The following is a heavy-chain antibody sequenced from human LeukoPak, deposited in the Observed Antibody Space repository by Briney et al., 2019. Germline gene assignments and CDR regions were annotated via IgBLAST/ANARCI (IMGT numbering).Heavy chain of an antibody. CDR1: GYTLTELS. CDR3: ATGYDFWSGPYYYYYYMDV. V-gene: IGHV1-24*01. CDR2: FDPEDGET. J-gene: IGHJ6*03. Sequence: ASVKVSCKVCGYTLTELSMHWVRQAPGRGLEWMGGFDPEDGETIYAQKFQGRVTMTEDTSTDTAYMELSSLRSEDTAVYYCATGYDFWSGPYYYYYYMDVWGKGTTVTVS. D-gene: IGHD3-3*01.